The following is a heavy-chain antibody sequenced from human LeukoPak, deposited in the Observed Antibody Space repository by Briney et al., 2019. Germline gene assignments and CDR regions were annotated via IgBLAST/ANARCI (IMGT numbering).Heavy chain of an antibody. J-gene: IGHJ6*02. V-gene: IGHV4-4*07. D-gene: IGHD6-13*01. CDR1: GVSISSYY. Sequence: SETLSLTCTVSGVSISSYYWSWIRQPAGKGLEWIGRIYTSGSTNYNPSLKSRVTMSVDTSKNQFSLKLSSVTAADTAVYYCARGGQQLDVGYYGMDVWGQGTTVTVSS. CDR2: IYTSGST. CDR3: ARGGQQLDVGYYGMDV.